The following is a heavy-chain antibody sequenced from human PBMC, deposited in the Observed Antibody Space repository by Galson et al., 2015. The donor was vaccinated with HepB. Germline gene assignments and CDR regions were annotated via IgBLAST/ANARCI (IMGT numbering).Heavy chain of an antibody. CDR2: ISGSGGST. CDR1: GFTFRSYA. Sequence: SLRLSCAASGFTFRSYAMSWVRQAPGKGLEWVSAISGSGGSTYYADSVKGRFTISRDNSKNTLYLQMNSLRAEDTAVYYCAKDLDISGSYYHYFMCFYYGMDVWGQGTTVTVSS. J-gene: IGHJ6*02. V-gene: IGHV3-23*01. D-gene: IGHD1-26*01. CDR3: AKDLDISGSYYHYFMCFYYGMDV.